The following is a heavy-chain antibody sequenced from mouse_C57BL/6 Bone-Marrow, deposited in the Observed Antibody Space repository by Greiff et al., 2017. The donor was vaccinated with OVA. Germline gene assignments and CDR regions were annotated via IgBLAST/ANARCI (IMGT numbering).Heavy chain of an antibody. CDR2: IYPGSGST. V-gene: IGHV1-55*01. CDR3: ARKGGLPPYYAMDY. Sequence: QVQLQQPGAELVKPGASVKMSCKASGYTFTSYWITWVKQRPGQGLEWIGDIYPGSGSTNYNEKFKSKATLTVDTSSSTAYMQLSSLISEDSAVYYCARKGGLPPYYAMDYWGQGTSVTVSS. D-gene: IGHD2-2*01. J-gene: IGHJ4*01. CDR1: GYTFTSYW.